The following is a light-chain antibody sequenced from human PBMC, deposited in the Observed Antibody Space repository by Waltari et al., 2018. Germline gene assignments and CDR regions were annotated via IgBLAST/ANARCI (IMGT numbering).Light chain of an antibody. Sequence: EIVLTQSPDSLSFSPGERATLSCRASQSVGTYLAWYQQRPGQSPRLLIYDASYRATGIPARFSGSGSETDFTLTISSLQPEDFAVYYCQQRRNWPLTFGGGTRVQI. V-gene: IGKV3-11*01. J-gene: IGKJ4*01. CDR1: QSVGTY. CDR2: DAS. CDR3: QQRRNWPLT.